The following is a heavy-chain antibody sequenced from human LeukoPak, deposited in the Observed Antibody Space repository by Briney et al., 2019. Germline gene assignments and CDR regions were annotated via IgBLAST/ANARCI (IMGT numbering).Heavy chain of an antibody. CDR2: IHASGNT. Sequence: KASQTLSLTCTVSGGSISSYYWTWIRQPAGKGVEYLGRIHASGNTYYNPSLNSRVAISIDTSKNQFSLKVSSVAAADTAVYYCARDLGYGYYFYYYLDVWGKGTTVTVSS. D-gene: IGHD5-18*01. CDR1: GGSISSYY. J-gene: IGHJ6*03. CDR3: ARDLGYGYYFYYYLDV. V-gene: IGHV4-61*02.